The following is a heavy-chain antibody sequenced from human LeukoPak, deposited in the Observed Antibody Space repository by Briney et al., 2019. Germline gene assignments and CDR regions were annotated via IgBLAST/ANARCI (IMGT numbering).Heavy chain of an antibody. CDR2: IHISGST. CDR3: ARGKVVAGTPGQNSWDY. D-gene: IGHD6-19*01. Sequence: SETLSLTCTVSGGSISSSSYYWNWIRQPAGKGLEWIGRIHISGSTNYNPSLKSRVTVSVDTSKNQFSLKLSSVTAADTAVYFCARGKVVAGTPGQNSWDYWGQGTLVTVSS. CDR1: GGSISSSSYY. V-gene: IGHV4-61*02. J-gene: IGHJ4*02.